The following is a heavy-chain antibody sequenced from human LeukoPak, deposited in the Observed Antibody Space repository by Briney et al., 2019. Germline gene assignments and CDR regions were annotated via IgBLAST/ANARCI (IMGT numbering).Heavy chain of an antibody. CDR1: GVTFSSYE. CDR3: AELGITMIGGV. J-gene: IGHJ6*04. V-gene: IGHV3-48*03. CDR2: ISSSGSTI. D-gene: IGHD3-10*02. Sequence: GGSLRLSCAASGVTFSSYEMNWVRQAPGKGLEWVSYISSSGSTIYYADSVKGGFTISRDNAKNSLYLQMNSLRAEDTAVYYCAELGITMIGGVWGKGTTVTISS.